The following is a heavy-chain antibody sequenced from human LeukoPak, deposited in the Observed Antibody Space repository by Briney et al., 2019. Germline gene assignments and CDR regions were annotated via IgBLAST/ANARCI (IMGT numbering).Heavy chain of an antibody. J-gene: IGHJ1*01. V-gene: IGHV4-59*08. CDR3: ARHLSGSGYYREYFQH. Sequence: SETLSLTCTVSGGSISSYYWSWIRQPPGKGLEWIGYIYYSGSTNYNPSLKSRVTISVDTSKNQFSLKLSSVTAADTAVYYCARHLSGSGYYREYFQHWGQGTLVTVSS. CDR1: GGSISSYY. D-gene: IGHD3-22*01. CDR2: IYYSGST.